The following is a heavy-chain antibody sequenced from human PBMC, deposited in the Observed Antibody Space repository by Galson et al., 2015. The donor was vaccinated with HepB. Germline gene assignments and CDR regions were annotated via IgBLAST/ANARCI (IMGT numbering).Heavy chain of an antibody. CDR1: GFSFGSYA. Sequence: SLRLSCAASGFSFGSYAMSWVRQAPGKGLEWVSGISGGSGGTYYADSVKGRFTISRDNSKKTLYLQMNSLNAEDTAVYFCAKGSANWGSRGPLFDYWGQGTLVTVSS. J-gene: IGHJ4*02. CDR2: ISGGSGGT. V-gene: IGHV3-23*01. CDR3: AKGSANWGSRGPLFDY. D-gene: IGHD7-27*01.